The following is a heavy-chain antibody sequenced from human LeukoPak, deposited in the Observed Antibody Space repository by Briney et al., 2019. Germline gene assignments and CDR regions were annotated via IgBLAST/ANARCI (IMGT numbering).Heavy chain of an antibody. CDR1: GGSFSGYY. CDR2: INHSGST. D-gene: IGHD5-24*01. CDR3: GRGLRLRDGYNY. J-gene: IGHJ4*02. V-gene: IGHV4-34*01. Sequence: PSETLSLTCAVYGGSFSGYYWCWIRQPPGKGLEWIGEINHSGSTSYNPSLKSRVTISVDTSKNQFSLKLSSVTAADTAVYYCGRGLRLRDGYNYWGQGTLVTVSS.